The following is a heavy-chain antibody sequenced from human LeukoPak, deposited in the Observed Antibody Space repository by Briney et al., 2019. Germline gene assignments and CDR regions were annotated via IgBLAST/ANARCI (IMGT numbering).Heavy chain of an antibody. Sequence: GGSLRLSCAAAGFTFSDYGMNWVRQAPGKGLEWVSGISGSGISTYYADSVKGRFTISRDNSKNTLYLQINSLRVEDTAVYYCAKGHTNVVGTNGRYYFDYWGQGTLVTVSS. CDR3: AKGHTNVVGTNGRYYFDY. CDR1: GFTFSDYG. CDR2: ISGSGIST. J-gene: IGHJ4*02. V-gene: IGHV3-23*01. D-gene: IGHD1-26*01.